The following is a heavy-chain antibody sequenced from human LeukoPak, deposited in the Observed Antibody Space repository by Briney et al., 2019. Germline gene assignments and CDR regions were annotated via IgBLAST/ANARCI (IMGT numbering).Heavy chain of an antibody. V-gene: IGHV3-30*02. Sequence: GGSLRLSCAASGFTFSASGMHWVRQAPGKGPEWMAFIRLDDSYKAYGAPVKGRFTISEATSKNTCYMQMTSLRAEDTVLYYGERDMSPVQWELAAFDIWGQGTMVTVSS. J-gene: IGHJ3*02. D-gene: IGHD1-26*01. CDR1: GFTFSASG. CDR2: IRLDDSYK. CDR3: ERDMSPVQWELAAFDI.